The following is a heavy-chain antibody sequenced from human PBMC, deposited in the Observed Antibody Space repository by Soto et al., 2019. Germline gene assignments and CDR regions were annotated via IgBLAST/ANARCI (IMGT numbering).Heavy chain of an antibody. CDR1: GYTFTSYY. Sequence: ASVKVSCKASGYTFTSYYMHWVRQAPGQGLEWMGIINPSGGSTSYAQKFQGRVTMTRDTSTSTVYMELSSLRSEDTAVYYCARTENFWSARKDNWFDPWGQGTLVTVSS. D-gene: IGHD3-3*01. CDR3: ARTENFWSARKDNWFDP. CDR2: INPSGGST. J-gene: IGHJ5*02. V-gene: IGHV1-46*01.